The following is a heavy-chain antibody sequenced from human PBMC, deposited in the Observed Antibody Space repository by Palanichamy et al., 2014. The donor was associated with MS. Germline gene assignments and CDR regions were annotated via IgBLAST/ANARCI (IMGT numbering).Heavy chain of an antibody. D-gene: IGHD3-22*01. J-gene: IGHJ3*01. Sequence: QVQLVEVWGRRGPAWRSLRLSCAASGFTFLSYAMHWVRQAPGKGLEWVAIISYDGSKKYYADSVKGRFTISRDNSQNTLYLQMNSLRTEDTAVYYCARADYYSDNGGAPSDVWGQGTMVTVSS. CDR1: GFTFLSYA. CDR2: ISYDGSKK. CDR3: ARADYYSDNGGAPSDV. V-gene: IGHV3-30-3*01.